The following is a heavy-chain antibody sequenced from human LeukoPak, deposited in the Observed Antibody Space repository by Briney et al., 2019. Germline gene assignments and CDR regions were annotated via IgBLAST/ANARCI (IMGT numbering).Heavy chain of an antibody. CDR1: GDSIGSSSYF. D-gene: IGHD6-19*01. J-gene: IGHJ4*02. V-gene: IGHV4-39*07. CDR3: ARIRPVAGTDY. CDR2: IYYNGNT. Sequence: PSETLSLTCSVSGDSIGSSSYFWGWIRQPPGKGLEWIGTIYYNGNTYYTPSLKSRVAISIDTSKNQFSLKLSSVTAADTAVYYCARIRPVAGTDYWGRGTLVTVSS.